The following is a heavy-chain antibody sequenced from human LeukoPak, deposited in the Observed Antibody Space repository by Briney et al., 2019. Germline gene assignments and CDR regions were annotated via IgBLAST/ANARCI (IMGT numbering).Heavy chain of an antibody. Sequence: GGFLRLPCAASGFTFSSYSMNWVRQAPGKGLEWVSSISSSSSYIYYADSVKGRFTISRDNAKNSLYLQMNSLRAEDTAVYYCATLHSSSNLRTPKDYWGQGTLVTVSS. V-gene: IGHV3-21*01. CDR1: GFTFSSYS. D-gene: IGHD6-6*01. CDR3: ATLHSSSNLRTPKDY. J-gene: IGHJ4*02. CDR2: ISSSSSYI.